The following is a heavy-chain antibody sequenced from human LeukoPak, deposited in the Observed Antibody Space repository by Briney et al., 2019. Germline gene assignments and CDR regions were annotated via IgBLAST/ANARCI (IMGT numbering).Heavy chain of an antibody. CDR2: INPYSGLT. D-gene: IGHD1-14*01. V-gene: IGHV1-2*02. CDR1: GYTFSDYF. CDR3: ARELTLSRSTQPGY. J-gene: IGHJ4*02. Sequence: ASVKVSCKSSGYTFSDYFIHWVRQAPGQGPEWLGWINPYSGLTTYGQQFRGRVTLTRDTSISTAYMDLSSLRSDDTAVYYCARELTLSRSTQPGYWGQGTLVTVSS.